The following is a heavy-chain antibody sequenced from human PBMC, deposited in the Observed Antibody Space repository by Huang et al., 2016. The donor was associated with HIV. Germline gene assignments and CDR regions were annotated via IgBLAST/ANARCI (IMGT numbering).Heavy chain of an antibody. D-gene: IGHD1-7*01. V-gene: IGHV3-7*01. J-gene: IGHJ6*02. Sequence: VESGGRSVQPGGSIKLSCVGSTFTFGAYWMSWVSQPPGKGLEWVANIKQDESEKYYVDSVKVRFNISRDNARKVLFLEMDNLRVEDTAMYFCATKTAGMDIWGQGTTVTVSS. CDR2: IKQDESEK. CDR3: ATKTAGMDI. CDR1: TFTFGAYW.